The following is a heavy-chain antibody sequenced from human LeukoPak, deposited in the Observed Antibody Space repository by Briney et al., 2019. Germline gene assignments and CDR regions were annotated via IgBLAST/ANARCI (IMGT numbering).Heavy chain of an antibody. D-gene: IGHD3-10*01. CDR1: GGSISSGGYY. J-gene: IGHJ6*02. CDR3: ASGGQDYYYYYGMDV. CDR2: IYYSGST. Sequence: PSETLSLTCTVSGGSISSGGYYWGWLRQHPGKGLEWIGYIYYSGSTYYNPSLKSRVTISVDTSKNQFSLKLSSVTAADTAVYYCASGGQDYYYYYGMDVWGQGTTVTVSS. V-gene: IGHV4-31*03.